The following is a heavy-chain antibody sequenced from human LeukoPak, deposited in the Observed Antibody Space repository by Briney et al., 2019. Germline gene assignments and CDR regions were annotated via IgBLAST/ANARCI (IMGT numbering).Heavy chain of an antibody. CDR1: GFSLSSYS. V-gene: IGHV3-21*01. D-gene: IGHD3-9*01. Sequence: GGSLRLSCAASGFSLSSYSMDWVRQAPGKGLEWASSISISSSYIYYADSVKGRFTISRDNAKNSLYLQMNSLRAEDTAVYFCARDGHGDGILSGYSYFGMDVWGQGTTVTVSS. J-gene: IGHJ6*02. CDR3: ARDGHGDGILSGYSYFGMDV. CDR2: ISISSSYI.